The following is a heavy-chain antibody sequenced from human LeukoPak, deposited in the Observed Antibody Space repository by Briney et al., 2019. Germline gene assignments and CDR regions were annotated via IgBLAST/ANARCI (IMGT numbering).Heavy chain of an antibody. J-gene: IGHJ4*02. V-gene: IGHV5-10-1*01. CDR1: GYDFTSYW. D-gene: IGHD1-14*01. CDR3: AAGPDYYFDF. Sequence: GESLKISCKGSGYDFTSYWITWVRQMPGKGLEWMGKIDPSGSYPNYSPSFQGHVTISTDKSISTAYLQWSSLKASDTAMYYCAAGPDYYFDFWGQGTLVTVSS. CDR2: IDPSGSYP.